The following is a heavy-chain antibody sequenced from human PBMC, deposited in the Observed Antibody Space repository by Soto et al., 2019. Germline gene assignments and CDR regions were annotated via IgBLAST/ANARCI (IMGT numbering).Heavy chain of an antibody. CDR3: AKVQVRYSSGSDFDY. CDR2: ISGSGGST. V-gene: IGHV3-23*01. D-gene: IGHD6-19*01. J-gene: IGHJ4*02. Sequence: PGGSLRLSCAASGFTLSSYAMSWVRQAPGKGLEWVSAISGSGGSTYYADSVKGRFTISRDNSKNTLYLQMNSLRAEDTAVYYCAKVQVRYSSGSDFDYWGQGTLVTVSS. CDR1: GFTLSSYA.